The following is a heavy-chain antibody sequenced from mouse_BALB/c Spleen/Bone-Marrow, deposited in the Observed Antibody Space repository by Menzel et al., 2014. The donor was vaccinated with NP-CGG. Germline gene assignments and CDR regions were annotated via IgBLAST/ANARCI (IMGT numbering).Heavy chain of an antibody. Sequence: EVKVEESGAELVKPGASVKLSCTASGFNIKDTYMHWVKQRPEQGLEWIGRIDPANGNTKYDPKFQDKATITADTSSNSAYLQLSSLTSEDTAVYYCSGYYYGSSSFAYWGQGTLVTVSA. CDR1: GFNIKDTY. V-gene: IGHV14-3*02. CDR2: IDPANGNT. J-gene: IGHJ3*01. D-gene: IGHD1-1*01. CDR3: SGYYYGSSSFAY.